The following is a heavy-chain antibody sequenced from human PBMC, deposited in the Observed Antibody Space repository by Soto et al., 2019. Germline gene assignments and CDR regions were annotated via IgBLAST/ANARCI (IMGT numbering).Heavy chain of an antibody. D-gene: IGHD1-1*01. CDR2: INDDGSST. J-gene: IGHJ4*02. CDR1: GFTFSMYW. Sequence: GGSLRLSCAASGFTFSMYWMHWVRQVPGKGPEWVSRINDDGSSTNYADSVKGRFTISRDNAKNTLYLQMNDLRAEDTAVYYCTRGPRSTSTGRGGFWGQGSLFTVSS. CDR3: TRGPRSTSTGRGGF. V-gene: IGHV3-74*01.